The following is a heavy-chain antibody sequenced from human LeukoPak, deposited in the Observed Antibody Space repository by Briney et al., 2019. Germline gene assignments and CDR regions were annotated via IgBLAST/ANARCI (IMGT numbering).Heavy chain of an antibody. CDR2: ISSSGSTI. D-gene: IGHD3-22*01. V-gene: IGHV3-48*03. Sequence: GGSLRLSCAASGFTFSSYEMNWVRQASGKGLEWVSYISSSGSTIYYADSVKGRFTISRDNAKNSLYLQMNSLRAEDTAVYYCARAVVVMSYFDYWGQGTLVTVSS. CDR1: GFTFSSYE. J-gene: IGHJ4*02. CDR3: ARAVVVMSYFDY.